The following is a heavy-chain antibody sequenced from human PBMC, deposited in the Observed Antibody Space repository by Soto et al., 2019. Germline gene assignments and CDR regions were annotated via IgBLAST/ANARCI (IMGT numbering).Heavy chain of an antibody. Sequence: GGSLRLSSAASGFTFSSYSMNWVRQAPGKGLEWVSYISSSSSTIYYADSVKGRFTISRDNAKNTLYLQMNSLRAEDTAVYYCARSRLAVAGTTGYWGQGTLVTVSS. CDR2: ISSSSSTI. CDR3: ARSRLAVAGTTGY. V-gene: IGHV3-48*01. J-gene: IGHJ4*02. D-gene: IGHD6-19*01. CDR1: GFTFSSYS.